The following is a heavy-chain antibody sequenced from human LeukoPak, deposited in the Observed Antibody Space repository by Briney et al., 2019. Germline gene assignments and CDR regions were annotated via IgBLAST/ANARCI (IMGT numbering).Heavy chain of an antibody. D-gene: IGHD1-26*01. CDR3: TIEMGWELLFDD. CDR2: IKGEADVGST. V-gene: IGHV3-15*01. J-gene: IGHJ4*02. Sequence: PGGSLRLSCAASGFTFSDAWMSWVRQTPGKGLEWVDRIKGEADVGSTDYAAPVKGRFSNSGDDSENMLFLQMDGVKTDDSGVYCCTIEMGWELLFDDWGQGTLVTVSS. CDR1: GFTFSDAW.